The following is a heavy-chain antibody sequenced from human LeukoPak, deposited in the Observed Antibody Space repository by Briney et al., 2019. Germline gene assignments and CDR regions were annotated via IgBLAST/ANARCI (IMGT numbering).Heavy chain of an antibody. CDR3: ASYGGNHLDWFDP. CDR2: IYHSGST. V-gene: IGHV4-4*02. J-gene: IGHJ5*02. Sequence: SGTLSLTCAVSGGSISSSNWWSWVRQPPGKGLEWIREIYHSGSTNYNPSLKSRVTILVDTSKNQFSLKLSSVTAADTAVYYCASYGGNHLDWFDPWGQGTLVTVSS. CDR1: GGSISSSNW. D-gene: IGHD4-23*01.